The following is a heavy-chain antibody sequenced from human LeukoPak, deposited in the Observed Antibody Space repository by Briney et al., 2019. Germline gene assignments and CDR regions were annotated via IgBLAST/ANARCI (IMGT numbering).Heavy chain of an antibody. CDR2: IYYSGST. Sequence: SETLSLTCTVSGGSISSYYWSWIQQPPGKGLERIGYIYYSGSTNYNPSLKSRVTISVDTSKNQFSLKLSSVTAADTAVYYCARGGVEMATSDFDYWGQGTLVTVSS. J-gene: IGHJ4*02. V-gene: IGHV4-59*01. D-gene: IGHD5-24*01. CDR3: ARGGVEMATSDFDY. CDR1: GGSISSYY.